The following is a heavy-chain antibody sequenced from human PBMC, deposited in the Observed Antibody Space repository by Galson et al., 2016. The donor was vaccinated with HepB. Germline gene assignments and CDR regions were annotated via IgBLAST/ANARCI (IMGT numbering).Heavy chain of an antibody. CDR2: IYSGGTT. V-gene: IGHV3-66*02. CDR3: TREFDL. CDR1: GFTVNSNY. J-gene: IGHJ2*01. Sequence: SLRLSCAASGFTVNSNYMTWVRQAPGKGLEYVAVIYSGGTTYYADSVKGRFTISRDNSKNTLFLQMNTLRAEDTAVYYCTREFDLWGRGTQVTVSS.